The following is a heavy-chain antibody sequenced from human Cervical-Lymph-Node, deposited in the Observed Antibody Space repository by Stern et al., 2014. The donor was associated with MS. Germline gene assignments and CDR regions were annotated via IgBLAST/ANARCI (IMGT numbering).Heavy chain of an antibody. D-gene: IGHD3-10*01. CDR1: GFTFSSYA. V-gene: IGHV3-30-3*01. J-gene: IGHJ3*02. Sequence: VQLVESGGGVVQPGRSLRLSCAASGFTFSSYAMHWVRQAPGKGLEWVAVISYDGSNKYYADSVKGRFTISRDNSKNTLYLQMNSLRAEDTAVYYCAREKSVLWFGELPLDDAFDIWGQWTMVTVSS. CDR3: AREKSVLWFGELPLDDAFDI. CDR2: ISYDGSNK.